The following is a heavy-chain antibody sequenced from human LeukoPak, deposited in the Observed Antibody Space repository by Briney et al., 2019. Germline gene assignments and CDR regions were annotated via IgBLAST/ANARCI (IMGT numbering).Heavy chain of an antibody. V-gene: IGHV3-21*01. CDR2: ISSSSSYI. D-gene: IGHD5-18*01. CDR1: GFTFSSFS. J-gene: IGHJ3*02. Sequence: GGSLRLSCAASGFTFSSFSMNWVRQAPGKGLEWVSSISSSSSYIYYADSVKGRFTISRDNAKNSLHLQMNSLRAEDTAVYYCARDRNTAMDAFDIWGQGTMVTVSS. CDR3: ARDRNTAMDAFDI.